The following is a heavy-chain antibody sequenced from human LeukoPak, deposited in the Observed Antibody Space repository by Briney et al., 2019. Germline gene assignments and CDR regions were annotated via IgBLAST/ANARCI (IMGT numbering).Heavy chain of an antibody. V-gene: IGHV3-21*01. CDR1: GFTFSGYS. CDR3: ARRRSGYSYGSDAFDI. Sequence: GGSLRLSCAASGFTFSGYSMNWVRQAPGKGLEWVSSISSSSSYIYYADSVTGRFTISRDNAKNSLYLQMNSLRAEDTAVYYCARRRSGYSYGSDAFDIWGQGTMVTVSS. J-gene: IGHJ3*02. CDR2: ISSSSSYI. D-gene: IGHD5-18*01.